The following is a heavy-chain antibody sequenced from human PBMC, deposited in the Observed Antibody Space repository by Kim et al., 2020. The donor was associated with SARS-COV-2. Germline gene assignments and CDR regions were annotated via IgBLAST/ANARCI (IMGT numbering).Heavy chain of an antibody. Sequence: ASVKVSCKASGYTFTSYYMHWVRQAPGQGLEWMGIINPSGGSTSYAQKFQGRVTMTRDTSTSTVYMELSSLRSEDTAVYYCARDIMPTTKYYYYYYGMDVWGQGTTVTVSS. CDR1: GYTFTSYY. CDR3: ARDIMPTTKYYYYYYGMDV. V-gene: IGHV1-46*01. CDR2: INPSGGST. D-gene: IGHD1-26*01. J-gene: IGHJ6*02.